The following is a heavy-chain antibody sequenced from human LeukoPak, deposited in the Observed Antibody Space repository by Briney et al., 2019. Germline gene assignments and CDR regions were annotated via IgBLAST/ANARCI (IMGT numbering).Heavy chain of an antibody. D-gene: IGHD4-17*01. CDR3: AREFRESYGDPPYYYYYYGMDV. CDR2: ITNSGNSK. CDR1: EFTFSSYS. J-gene: IGHJ6*02. V-gene: IGHV3-48*01. Sequence: GGSLRLSCAASEFTFSSYSMNWVRQAPGKGLEWVSYITNSGNSKSYADSVKGRFTISRNNTKNSLYLQMNGLRAEDTAVYYCAREFRESYGDPPYYYYYYGMDVWGQGTTVTVSS.